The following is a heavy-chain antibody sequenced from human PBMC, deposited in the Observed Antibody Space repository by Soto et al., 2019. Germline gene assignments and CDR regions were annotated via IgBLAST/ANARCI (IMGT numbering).Heavy chain of an antibody. CDR1: GYTLTELS. CDR3: ATGYGSGMDYYYYMDV. Sequence: ASVKVSCKVSGYTLTELSMHWVRQAPGKGLEWMGGFDPEDGETIYAQKFQGRVTMTEDTSTDTAYMELSSLRSEDTAVYYCATGYGSGMDYYYYMDVWGKGTTVTVSS. CDR2: FDPEDGET. D-gene: IGHD3-10*01. J-gene: IGHJ6*03. V-gene: IGHV1-24*01.